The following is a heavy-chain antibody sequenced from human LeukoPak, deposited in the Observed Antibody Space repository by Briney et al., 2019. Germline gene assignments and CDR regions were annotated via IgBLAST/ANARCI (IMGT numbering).Heavy chain of an antibody. D-gene: IGHD6-13*01. CDR1: GFTVSSNY. Sequence: PGGSLRLSCAAFGFTVSSNYMSWVRQAPGKGLEWVSVIYSGGSTYYADSVKGRFTISRHNSKNTLYLQMNSLRAEDTAVYYCARGGIAAAGTYWFDPWGQGTLVTVSS. V-gene: IGHV3-53*04. J-gene: IGHJ5*02. CDR3: ARGGIAAAGTYWFDP. CDR2: IYSGGST.